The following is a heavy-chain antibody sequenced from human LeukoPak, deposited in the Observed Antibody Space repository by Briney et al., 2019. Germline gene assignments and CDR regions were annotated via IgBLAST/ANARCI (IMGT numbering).Heavy chain of an antibody. D-gene: IGHD3-10*01. Sequence: PSETLSLTCTVSGGSISSSSYYWGRIPQPPGKGLEWIGSIYYSGSTYYNPSLRSRVTISEDTTKNQFSLKLSSVTAADTAEYYCAGAAIVNHYGSGTYYKIAGGFDPWGQGTLVTVS. CDR1: GGSISSSSYY. CDR2: IYYSGST. J-gene: IGHJ5*02. V-gene: IGHV4-39*01. CDR3: AGAAIVNHYGSGTYYKIAGGFDP.